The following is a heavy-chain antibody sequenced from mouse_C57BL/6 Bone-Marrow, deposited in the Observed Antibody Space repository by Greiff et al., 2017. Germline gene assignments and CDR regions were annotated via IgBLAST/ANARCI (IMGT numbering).Heavy chain of an antibody. CDR2: ISNGGGST. J-gene: IGHJ4*01. CDR1: GFTFSDYY. Sequence: EVKLVESGGGLVQPGGSLKLSCAASGFTFSDYYMYWVRQTPEKRLEWVAYISNGGGSTYYPDTVKGRFTISRDNAKNTLYLQMSRLKSEDTAMYYCASPLTTGYYYAMDYGGQGTSVTVSS. D-gene: IGHD1-1*01. CDR3: ASPLTTGYYYAMDY. V-gene: IGHV5-12*01.